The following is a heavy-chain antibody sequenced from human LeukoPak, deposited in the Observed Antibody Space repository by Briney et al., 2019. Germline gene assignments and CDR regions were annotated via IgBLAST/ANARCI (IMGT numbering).Heavy chain of an antibody. Sequence: PGGSLRLSCAASEFSFSNHAMSWVRQAPGKGLEWVSAISGSGGSTYYADSVKGRFTISRDNSKNTLYLQMNSLRAEDTAVYYCAKDRITVFGVVPDVWGKGTTVTVSS. D-gene: IGHD3-3*01. CDR1: EFSFSNHA. J-gene: IGHJ6*04. CDR2: ISGSGGST. V-gene: IGHV3-23*01. CDR3: AKDRITVFGVVPDV.